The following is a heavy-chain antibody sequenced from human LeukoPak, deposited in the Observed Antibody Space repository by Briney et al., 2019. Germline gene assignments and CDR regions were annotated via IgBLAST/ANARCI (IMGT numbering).Heavy chain of an antibody. CDR2: ISSSSSYI. CDR3: ARGDVAVAGLGGDS. D-gene: IGHD6-19*01. J-gene: IGHJ4*02. V-gene: IGHV3-21*01. Sequence: GGSLRLSCAASGFTFSIYSMNWVRQAPGKGLEWVSSISSSSSYIYYADSVKGRFTISRDNAKNSLYLQMNSLRAEDTAVYYCARGDVAVAGLGGDSWGQGTLVTVSS. CDR1: GFTFSIYS.